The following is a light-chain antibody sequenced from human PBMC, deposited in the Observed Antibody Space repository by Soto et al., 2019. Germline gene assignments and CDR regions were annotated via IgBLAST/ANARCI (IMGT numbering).Light chain of an antibody. Sequence: QSALTQPASVSGSPGQSITIPGTGTSGDVGGYNYVSWYHLDPGKAPKLIIYEVNIRPSGVSNRFSGSKSGNTASLTISGLQAEDEADYYCTSYTSSGPWVFGGGTKVTVL. CDR2: EVN. CDR1: SGDVGGYNY. V-gene: IGLV2-14*01. CDR3: TSYTSSGPWV. J-gene: IGLJ3*02.